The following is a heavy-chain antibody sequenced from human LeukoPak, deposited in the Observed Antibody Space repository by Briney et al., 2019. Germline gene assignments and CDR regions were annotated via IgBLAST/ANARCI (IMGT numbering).Heavy chain of an antibody. V-gene: IGHV1-18*01. Sequence: ASVKVSCKASGYTFTSYGISWVRQAPGQGLEWMGWISAYNGNTNYAQKPQGRVTMTTDTSTSTAYMELRSLRSDDTAVYYCARDTSGYSSGWYHDYWGQGTLVTVSS. J-gene: IGHJ4*02. CDR3: ARDTSGYSSGWYHDY. D-gene: IGHD6-19*01. CDR1: GYTFTSYG. CDR2: ISAYNGNT.